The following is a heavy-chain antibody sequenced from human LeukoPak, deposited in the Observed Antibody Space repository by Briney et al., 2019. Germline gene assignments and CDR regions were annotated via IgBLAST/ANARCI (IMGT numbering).Heavy chain of an antibody. V-gene: IGHV3-30*02. J-gene: IGHJ6*03. CDR2: IRYDGSNK. Sequence: GGSLRLSCAASGFTFSSYGMHWVRQAPGKGLEWVAFIRYDGSNKYYADSVKGRFTISRGNSKNTLYLQMNSLRAEDTAVYYCAREGGGYYYYYMDVWGKGTTVTVSS. CDR1: GFTFSSYG. CDR3: AREGGGYYYYYMDV. D-gene: IGHD3-10*01.